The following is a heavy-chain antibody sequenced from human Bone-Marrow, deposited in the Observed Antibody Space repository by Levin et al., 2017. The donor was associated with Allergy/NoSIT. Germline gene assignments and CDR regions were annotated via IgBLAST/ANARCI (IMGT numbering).Heavy chain of an antibody. V-gene: IGHV3-7*01. D-gene: IGHD3-10*01. CDR1: GFTFSSYW. CDR2: IKQDGSEK. Sequence: SCAASGFTFSSYWMSWVRQAPGKGLEWVANIKQDGSEKYFVDSVKGRFTISRDNAKNSLYLQMSSLRAEDTAVYYCARTYADGGYFDYWGQGTLVTVSS. CDR3: ARTYADGGYFDY. J-gene: IGHJ4*02.